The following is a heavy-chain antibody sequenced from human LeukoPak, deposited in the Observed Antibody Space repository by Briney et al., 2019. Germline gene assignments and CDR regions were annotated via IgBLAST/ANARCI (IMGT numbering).Heavy chain of an antibody. J-gene: IGHJ4*02. Sequence: ASVKVSCKASGYTFTGYYMHWVRQAPGQGPEWMGWINPNSGGTNYAQKFQGRVTMTRDTSISTAYMELSRLRSDDTAVYYCARSVLLWFGESPPYTFDYWGQGTLVTVSS. CDR2: INPNSGGT. CDR1: GYTFTGYY. CDR3: ARSVLLWFGESPPYTFDY. D-gene: IGHD3-10*01. V-gene: IGHV1-2*02.